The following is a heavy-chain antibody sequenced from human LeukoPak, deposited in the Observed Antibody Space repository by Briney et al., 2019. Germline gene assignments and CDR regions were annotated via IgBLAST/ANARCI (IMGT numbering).Heavy chain of an antibody. D-gene: IGHD2-2*01. CDR3: AKVPAAATGGFDY. J-gene: IGHJ4*02. CDR2: ISWNSGSI. CDR1: GFTFDDYA. V-gene: IGHV3-9*01. Sequence: GGSLRLSCAASGFTFDDYAMHWVRQAPGKGLEWVSGISWNSGSIGYADSVKGRFTISRDNAKNSLYLQMNSLRAEDTAVYYCAKVPAAATGGFDYWGQGTLVTVSS.